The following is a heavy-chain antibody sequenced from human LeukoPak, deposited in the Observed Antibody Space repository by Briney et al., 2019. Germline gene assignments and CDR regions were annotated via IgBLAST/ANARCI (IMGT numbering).Heavy chain of an antibody. CDR3: ARGNGGYYDSSGPIDY. CDR2: ISAYSGNT. CDR1: GYTFTSYG. V-gene: IGHV1-18*01. Sequence: ASVKVSCKASGYTFTSYGISWVRQAPGQGLEWMGWISAYSGNTNYAQKLQGRVTMTTDTSTSTAYMELRSLRSDDTAVYYCARGNGGYYDSSGPIDYWGQGTLVTVSS. J-gene: IGHJ4*02. D-gene: IGHD3-22*01.